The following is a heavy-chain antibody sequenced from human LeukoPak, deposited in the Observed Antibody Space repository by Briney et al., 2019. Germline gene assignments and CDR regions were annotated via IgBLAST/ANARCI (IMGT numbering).Heavy chain of an antibody. D-gene: IGHD2-21*02. J-gene: IGHJ4*02. CDR2: IYYSGST. CDR1: GGSISSGDYY. Sequence: SETLSLTCTVSGGSISSGDYYWNWIRQPPGKGLEWIGYIYYSGSTYYNPSLKSRVTISVDTSKNQFSLNLSSVAAADTAVYFCARRGVVTASPFDYWGQGTLVTVSS. V-gene: IGHV4-30-4*02. CDR3: ARRGVVTASPFDY.